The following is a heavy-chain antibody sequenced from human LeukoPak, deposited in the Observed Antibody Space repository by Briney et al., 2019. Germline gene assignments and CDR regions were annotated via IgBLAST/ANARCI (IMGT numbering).Heavy chain of an antibody. CDR2: ISGSGGST. J-gene: IGHJ6*03. CDR1: GFTFSSYA. Sequence: PGGSLRLSCAASGFTFSSYAMSWVRQAPGKGLEWVSAISGSGGSTYYADSVKGRFTISRDNSKNTLYLQMNSLRAEDTAVYYCAKEGWLPNYDPHRGYYMDVWGKGTTVTVSS. CDR3: AKEGWLPNYDPHRGYYMDV. D-gene: IGHD3-3*01. V-gene: IGHV3-23*01.